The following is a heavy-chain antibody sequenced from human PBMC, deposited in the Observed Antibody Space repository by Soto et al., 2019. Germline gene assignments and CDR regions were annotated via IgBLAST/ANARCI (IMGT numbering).Heavy chain of an antibody. J-gene: IGHJ5*02. CDR1: GFSLSTSGVG. D-gene: IGHD3-10*01. CDR3: AHETFTMVRGNWFDP. Sequence: QITLKESGPTLVKPTQTLTLTCTFSGFSLSTSGVGVGWIRQPPGKALEWLALIYWYDDKRYSPSLKSRLTITKDTSKNQVVLTMTNMDPVDTATYYCAHETFTMVRGNWFDPWGQGTLVTVSS. CDR2: IYWYDDK. V-gene: IGHV2-5*01.